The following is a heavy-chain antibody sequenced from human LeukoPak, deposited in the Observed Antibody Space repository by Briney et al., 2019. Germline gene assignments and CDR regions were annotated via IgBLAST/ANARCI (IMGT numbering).Heavy chain of an antibody. CDR3: AKETQRITMIVVAYFDY. D-gene: IGHD3-22*01. CDR1: GFTFSSYA. V-gene: IGHV3-23*01. J-gene: IGHJ4*02. Sequence: PGGSLRLSCAASGFTFSSYAMSWVRQAPGKGLEWVSAISGSGGSTYYADSVKGRFTISRDNSKNTLYLQMNSLRAEDTAVYYCAKETQRITMIVVAYFDYWGQGTLVTVSS. CDR2: ISGSGGST.